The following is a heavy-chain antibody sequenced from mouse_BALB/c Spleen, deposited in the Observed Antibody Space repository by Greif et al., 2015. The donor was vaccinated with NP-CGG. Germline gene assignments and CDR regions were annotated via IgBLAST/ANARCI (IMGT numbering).Heavy chain of an antibody. J-gene: IGHJ2*01. V-gene: IGHV5-6-4*01. D-gene: IGHD2-1*01. CDR2: INSGGSYT. CDR3: TREGNYYFDF. Sequence: EVHLVESGGGLVKPGGSLKLSCAASGFTFSSYTMSWVRQTPEKRLEWVATINSGGSYTFYPDSVKGRFTISRDIAKNTLYLQMSSLMSEDTAMYYCTREGNYYFDFWGQGTTLTVSS. CDR1: GFTFSSYT.